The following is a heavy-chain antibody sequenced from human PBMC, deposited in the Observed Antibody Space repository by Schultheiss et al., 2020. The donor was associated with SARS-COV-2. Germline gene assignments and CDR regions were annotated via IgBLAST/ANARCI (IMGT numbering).Heavy chain of an antibody. Sequence: GESLKISCAASGFTFSSYWMHWVRQAPGKGLVWVSRIHNDGRTTDYADSVKGRFTISRDNAKSSLFLQMNSLRAEDTAVYYCARVGRDCSHGVCYNAEYFQYWGQGTLVTVSS. CDR2: IHNDGRTT. CDR1: GFTFSSYW. J-gene: IGHJ1*01. D-gene: IGHD2-8*01. V-gene: IGHV3-74*01. CDR3: ARVGRDCSHGVCYNAEYFQY.